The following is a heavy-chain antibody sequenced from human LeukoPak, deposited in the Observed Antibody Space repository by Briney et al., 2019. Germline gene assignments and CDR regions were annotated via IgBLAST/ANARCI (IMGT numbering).Heavy chain of an antibody. V-gene: IGHV3-9*01. CDR1: GFTFDDYA. CDR3: ARDRGYLDY. J-gene: IGHJ4*02. D-gene: IGHD3-10*01. Sequence: GGSLRLSCAASGFTFDDYAMHWVRQAPGKGLEWVSGISWNSGSIGYADSVKGRFTISRDNAKNSLYLQMNSLRAEDTAVYYCARDRGYLDYWGQGTLVTVSS. CDR2: ISWNSGSI.